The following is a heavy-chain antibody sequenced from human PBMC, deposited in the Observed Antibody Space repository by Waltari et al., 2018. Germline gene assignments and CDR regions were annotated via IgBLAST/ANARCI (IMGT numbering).Heavy chain of an antibody. CDR1: GYPFTGYY. D-gene: IGHD2-2*01. CDR3: ARYTYIVVVPAAGAKNWFDP. J-gene: IGHJ5*02. CDR2: INPNSGGT. Sequence: QVQLVQSGAEVKKPGASVKVSCKASGYPFTGYYMHWVRQAPGPGLEWMGWINPNSGGTNYAQKFQGRVTMTRDTSISTAYMELSRLRSDDTAVYYCARYTYIVVVPAAGAKNWFDPWGQGTLVTVSS. V-gene: IGHV1-2*02.